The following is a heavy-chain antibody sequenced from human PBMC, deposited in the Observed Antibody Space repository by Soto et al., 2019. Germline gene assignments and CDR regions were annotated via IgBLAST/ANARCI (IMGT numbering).Heavy chain of an antibody. Sequence: VKVSCKASGYTFTGYYVHWVRQAPGQGLEWMGWINPNSGGTNYSQKFQGWVTMTRDTSISTAYMELSRLRSDYTAVYYCACGNDGFHYYYSMDVWGKGTTVTVSS. V-gene: IGHV1-2*04. CDR2: INPNSGGT. CDR3: ACGNDGFHYYYSMDV. CDR1: GYTFTGYY. D-gene: IGHD1-1*01. J-gene: IGHJ6*03.